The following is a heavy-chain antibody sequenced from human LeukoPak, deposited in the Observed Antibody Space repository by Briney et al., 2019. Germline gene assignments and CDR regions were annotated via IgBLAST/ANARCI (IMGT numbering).Heavy chain of an antibody. V-gene: IGHV3-23*01. CDR2: ISGSGGST. CDR1: GFTFSSYA. Sequence: GGSLRLSCAASGFTFSSYAMSWVRQAPGKGLEWVSAISGSGGSTYYAGSVKGRFTISRDNSKNTLYLQMNSLRAEDTAVYYCAKELRNRVTMVRGVPFLFDPWGQGTLVTVSS. CDR3: AKELRNRVTMVRGVPFLFDP. J-gene: IGHJ5*02. D-gene: IGHD3-10*01.